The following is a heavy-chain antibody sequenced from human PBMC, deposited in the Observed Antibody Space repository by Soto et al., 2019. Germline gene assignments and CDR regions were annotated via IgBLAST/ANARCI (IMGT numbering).Heavy chain of an antibody. Sequence: EVQLVESGGGLVQPGGSLRLSCAASGFTFSSYSMNWVRQAPGKGLEWVSYISSSSSTIYYADSVKGRFTISRDNAKNSLYLQMNSLRDEDTAVYYCARVFTKPTYTWGDFDYWGQGTLVTVSS. D-gene: IGHD3-16*01. J-gene: IGHJ4*02. CDR1: GFTFSSYS. CDR3: ARVFTKPTYTWGDFDY. CDR2: ISSSSSTI. V-gene: IGHV3-48*02.